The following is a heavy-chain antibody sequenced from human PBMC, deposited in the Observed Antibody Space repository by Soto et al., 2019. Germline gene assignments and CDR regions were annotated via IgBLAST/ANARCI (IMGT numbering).Heavy chain of an antibody. CDR3: ARQVAVAGTSWFDP. J-gene: IGHJ5*02. D-gene: IGHD6-19*01. CDR2: IYYSGST. V-gene: IGHV4-59*08. CDR1: GCSISSYY. Sequence: SETLSLTCTVSGCSISSYYWSWIRQPPGKGLEWIGYIYYSGSTNYNPSLKSRVTISVDTSKNQFSLKLSSVTAADTAVYYCARQVAVAGTSWFDPWGQGTLVTVSS.